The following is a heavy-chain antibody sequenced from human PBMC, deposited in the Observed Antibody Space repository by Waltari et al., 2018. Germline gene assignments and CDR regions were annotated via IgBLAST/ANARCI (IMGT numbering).Heavy chain of an antibody. D-gene: IGHD2-8*01. J-gene: IGHJ4*02. CDR3: ASGGGYTNGWDY. V-gene: IGHV4-39*07. CDR1: GGSISSSNYY. CDR2: IYYSGDT. Sequence: QPLLQESGPGLVKPSETLSLTCSVSGGSISSSNYYWSWIRQPPGKGLEWIGNIYYSGDTYSNPSLKSRVTISPDTSKNQFSLKLRSVIAADTAVYFCASGGGYTNGWDYWGQGTLVTVSS.